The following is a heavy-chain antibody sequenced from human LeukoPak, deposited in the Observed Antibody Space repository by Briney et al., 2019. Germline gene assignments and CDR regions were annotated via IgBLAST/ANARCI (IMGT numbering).Heavy chain of an antibody. CDR1: GGSISSGSYY. D-gene: IGHD3-22*01. CDR3: ARTYQDYYDSSGYYFDY. Sequence: SETLSLTCTVSGGSISSGSYYWSWIRQPAGKGLEWIGRIYTSGSTNYNPSLKSPVTISVDTSKNQFSLKPSSVTAADTAVYYCARTYQDYYDSSGYYFDYWGQGTLVTVSS. CDR2: IYTSGST. J-gene: IGHJ4*02. V-gene: IGHV4-61*02.